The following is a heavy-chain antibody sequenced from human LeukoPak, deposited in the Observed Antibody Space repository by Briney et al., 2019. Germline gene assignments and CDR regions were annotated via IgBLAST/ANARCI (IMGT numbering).Heavy chain of an antibody. V-gene: IGHV3-64*01. CDR2: ISSNGGST. J-gene: IGHJ4*02. CDR1: GFTFSSYA. Sequence: PGGSLRLSCAASGFTFSSYAMHWVRQAPGKGLEYVSAISSNGGSTYYANSVKGRFTISRDNSKNTLYLQMNSLRAEDTAVYYCARGAVAVGNDYWGQGTLVAVSS. CDR3: ARGAVAVGNDY. D-gene: IGHD6-19*01.